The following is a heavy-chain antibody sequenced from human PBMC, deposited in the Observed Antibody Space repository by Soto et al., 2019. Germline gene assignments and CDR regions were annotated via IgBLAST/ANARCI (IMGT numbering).Heavy chain of an antibody. D-gene: IGHD4-17*01. J-gene: IGHJ6*03. Sequence: GSGPTLVNPTQTPTLTCTLSGFSLSTSGMCVSWIRQPPGKALEWLARIDWDDDKYYSTSLKTRLTISKDTSKNQVVLTMTNMDPVDTATYYCARTSTVTTDYYYMDVWGKGTTVTVSS. CDR1: GFSLSTSGMC. CDR3: ARTSTVTTDYYYMDV. CDR2: IDWDDDK. V-gene: IGHV2-70*11.